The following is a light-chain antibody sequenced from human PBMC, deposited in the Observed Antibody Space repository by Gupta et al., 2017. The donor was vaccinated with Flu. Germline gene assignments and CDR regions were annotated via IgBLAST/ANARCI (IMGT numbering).Light chain of an antibody. CDR1: QAISIY. CDR2: DAS. CDR3: QQDNNYPRT. Sequence: DIQMTQSPSSLPASVGDRVTITCRASQAISIYLPWFQQKLGKAPKSLIYDASSLHSGVPSKFSGSGSGTDFTLTSTGLEPEDFATYYCQQDNNYPRTFGGGTKVEIK. J-gene: IGKJ4*01. V-gene: IGKV1-16*02.